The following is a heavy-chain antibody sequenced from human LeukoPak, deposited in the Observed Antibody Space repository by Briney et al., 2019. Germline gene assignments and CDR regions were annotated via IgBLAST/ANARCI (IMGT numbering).Heavy chain of an antibody. D-gene: IGHD6-13*01. Sequence: KSSETLSLTCAVYGGSFSGYYWSWIRQPPGKGLEWIGEINHSGSTNYNPSLKSRVTILVDTSKNQFPLKLSSVTAADTAVYYCAAAPGAAAATGFDYWGQGTLVTVSS. CDR3: AAAPGAAAATGFDY. CDR2: INHSGST. CDR1: GGSFSGYY. J-gene: IGHJ4*02. V-gene: IGHV4-34*01.